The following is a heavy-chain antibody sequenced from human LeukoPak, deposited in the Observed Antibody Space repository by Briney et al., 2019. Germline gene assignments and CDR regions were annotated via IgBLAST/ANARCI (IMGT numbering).Heavy chain of an antibody. V-gene: IGHV1-2*02. J-gene: IGHJ4*02. D-gene: IGHD6-6*01. CDR3: TREQSSASAVLDY. CDR2: INTNTGAI. CDR1: GYTFSAHY. Sequence: EASVRVSCTASGYTFSAHYMHWVRQAPGQGLQWMGWINTNTGAINYAQKFQGRVTMTRDTSITTAYMELTRLTSDDTALYYCTREQSSASAVLDYWGQGTVVTVSS.